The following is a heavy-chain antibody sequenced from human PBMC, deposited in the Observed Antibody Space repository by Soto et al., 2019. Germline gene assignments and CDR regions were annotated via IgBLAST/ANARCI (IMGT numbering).Heavy chain of an antibody. V-gene: IGHV1-2*02. J-gene: IGHJ5*02. CDR2: INPNSGGT. CDR1: GYTFTGYY. CDR3: ARSKSGYDDNWFDH. Sequence: ASVKVSCKASGYTFTGYYMHWVRQAPGQGLEWMGWINPNSGGTNYAQKFQGRVTMTRDTSISTAYMELSRLRSDDTAVYYCARSKSGYDDNWFDHWGQGTLVTVSS. D-gene: IGHD5-12*01.